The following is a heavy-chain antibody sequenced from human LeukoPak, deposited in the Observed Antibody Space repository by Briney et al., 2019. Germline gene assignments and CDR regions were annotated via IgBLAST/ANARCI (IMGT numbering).Heavy chain of an antibody. D-gene: IGHD6-6*01. V-gene: IGHV1-8*01. CDR3: AARGAISSSLRPLDY. CDR2: MNPNSGNT. CDR1: GYTFTSYD. J-gene: IGHJ4*02. Sequence: ASVTVSCKASGYTFTSYDINWVRQAPGQGREWMGWMNPNSGNTGSAQNFQGRLTITRNTSMSTDYMELSSLRFEDTAVYYCAARGAISSSLRPLDYWGQGTLVTVFS.